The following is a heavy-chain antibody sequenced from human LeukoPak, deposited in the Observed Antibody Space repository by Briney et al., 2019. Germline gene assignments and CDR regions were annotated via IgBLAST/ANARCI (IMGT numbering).Heavy chain of an antibody. CDR3: AAAGLSQSWDY. Sequence: AGGSLRLSCAASGFTFSSYGMHWVRQAPGKGLEWVAVISYDGSNKYYADSVKGRFTISRDNSKNTLYLQMNSLRAEDTAVYYCAAAGLSQSWDYWGQGTLVTVSS. CDR1: GFTFSSYG. V-gene: IGHV3-30*03. J-gene: IGHJ4*02. D-gene: IGHD6-13*01. CDR2: ISYDGSNK.